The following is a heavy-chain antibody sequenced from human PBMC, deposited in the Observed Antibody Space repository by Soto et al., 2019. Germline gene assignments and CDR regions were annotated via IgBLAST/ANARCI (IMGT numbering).Heavy chain of an antibody. Sequence: QLQLQESGPGLVKPSETLSLPCTVSGGSISSSTYYWGWIRQPPGKGLEWIGSIYYSGSTYYNPSLKSRVTISVDTSKNQFSLKLSSVTAADTAVYYCARFVYGDYRSDNWFDPWGQGTLVTVS. J-gene: IGHJ5*02. V-gene: IGHV4-39*01. CDR1: GGSISSSTYY. D-gene: IGHD4-17*01. CDR2: IYYSGST. CDR3: ARFVYGDYRSDNWFDP.